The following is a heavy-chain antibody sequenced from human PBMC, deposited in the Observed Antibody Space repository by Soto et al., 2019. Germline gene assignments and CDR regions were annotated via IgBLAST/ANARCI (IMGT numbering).Heavy chain of an antibody. CDR1: GGTFSSYT. Sequence: SVKVSCKASGGTFSSYTISWVRQAPGQGLEWMGGIIPIFGTANYAQKFQGRVTITADKSTSTAYMELSSLRSEDTAVYYCARGLVNSSSRPGYFDYWGQGTLVTVSS. V-gene: IGHV1-69*06. D-gene: IGHD6-6*01. CDR3: ARGLVNSSSRPGYFDY. CDR2: IIPIFGTA. J-gene: IGHJ4*02.